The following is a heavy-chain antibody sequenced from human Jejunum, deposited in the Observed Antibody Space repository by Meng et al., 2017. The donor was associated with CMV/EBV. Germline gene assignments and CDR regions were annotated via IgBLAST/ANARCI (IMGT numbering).Heavy chain of an antibody. CDR2: ISWNGDNI. CDR1: FTFDDYA. D-gene: IGHD3-3*01. V-gene: IGHV3-9*01. J-gene: IGHJ4*02. CDR3: AKTLSPYDFWSGADY. Sequence: FTFDDYALLWVRLAPGKGLEWVSGISWNGDNIDYADSVRGRFTISRDNAKNSLYLQMNSLKAEDTAFYYCAKTLSPYDFWSGADYWGQGTRVTVSS.